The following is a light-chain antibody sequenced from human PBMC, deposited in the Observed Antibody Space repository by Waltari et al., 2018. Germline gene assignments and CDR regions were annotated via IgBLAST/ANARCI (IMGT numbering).Light chain of an antibody. CDR3: CSYAGGSRVI. CDR1: KNDIGTYNF. Sequence: QSALTQPASLSGSPGQSITISCAGTKNDIGTYNFFSWFQQFPGQAPKLIVSEATKRPSGVSYRFSGSKSGNTACLTISGLQAEDEADYYCCSYAGGSRVIFGGGTKLTVL. J-gene: IGLJ2*01. CDR2: EAT. V-gene: IGLV2-23*01.